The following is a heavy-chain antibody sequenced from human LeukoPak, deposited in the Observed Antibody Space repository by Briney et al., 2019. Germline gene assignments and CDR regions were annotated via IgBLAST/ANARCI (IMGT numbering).Heavy chain of an antibody. J-gene: IGHJ5*02. D-gene: IGHD4-11*01. CDR2: IYYSLTT. Sequence: SETLSLTCTVSGGSISTYYWSWIRQPPGKGLEWIGYIYYSLTTNYNPSVKSRVTISVDTAKNQFSLKLSSVTAADTAVYYCAKLFPTTITTTDRWGQGTLVTVSS. V-gene: IGHV4-59*08. CDR1: GGSISTYY. CDR3: AKLFPTTITTTDR.